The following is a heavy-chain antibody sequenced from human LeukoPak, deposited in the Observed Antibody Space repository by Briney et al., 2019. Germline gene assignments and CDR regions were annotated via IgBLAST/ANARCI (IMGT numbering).Heavy chain of an antibody. D-gene: IGHD3-22*01. V-gene: IGHV3-30-3*02. Sequence: GGSLRLSCAASGFTFSSYAMHCVRQAPGKGLEWVAVISYDGSNKYYADSVKGRFTISRDNSKNTLYLQMNSLRAEDTAVYYCAKTTDYYDSSGYPDYWGQGTLVTVSS. CDR1: GFTFSSYA. CDR2: ISYDGSNK. CDR3: AKTTDYYDSSGYPDY. J-gene: IGHJ4*02.